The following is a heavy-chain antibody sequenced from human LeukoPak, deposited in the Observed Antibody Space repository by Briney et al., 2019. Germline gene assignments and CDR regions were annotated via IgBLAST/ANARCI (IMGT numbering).Heavy chain of an antibody. V-gene: IGHV3-23*01. Sequence: GGSLRLSCAASEFTFSSYSMNWVRQAPGKGLEWVSTITTSDGNTYYADSVKGRFTVSRDNSKNTLFLQMNSLRAEDTAVYYCAKDGGLWVSAHWGDSWGRGTLVTVSS. CDR2: ITTSDGNT. CDR1: EFTFSSYS. D-gene: IGHD7-27*01. J-gene: IGHJ4*02. CDR3: AKDGGLWVSAHWGDS.